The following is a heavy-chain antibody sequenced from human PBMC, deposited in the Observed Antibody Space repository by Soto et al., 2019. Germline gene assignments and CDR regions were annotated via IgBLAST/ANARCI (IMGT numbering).Heavy chain of an antibody. Sequence: SETLSLTCTVSGGSISSYYWSWIRQPPGKGLEWIGYIYYSGSTNYNPSLKSRVTISVDTSKNQFSLKLSSVTAADTAVYYCARWASSSWYGTGYYYYYMDVWGKGTTVTVSS. D-gene: IGHD6-13*01. V-gene: IGHV4-59*01. CDR1: GGSISSYY. CDR3: ARWASSSWYGTGYYYYYMDV. J-gene: IGHJ6*03. CDR2: IYYSGST.